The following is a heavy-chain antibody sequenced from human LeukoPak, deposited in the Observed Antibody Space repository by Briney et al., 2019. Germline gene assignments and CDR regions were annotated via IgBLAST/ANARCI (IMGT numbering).Heavy chain of an antibody. CDR2: IYYSGST. J-gene: IGHJ6*02. D-gene: IGHD3-3*01. V-gene: IGHV4-39*07. CDR3: ARAEPRTYYDFWSGPTSRYYYGMDV. CDR1: GGSISSSSYY. Sequence: SETLSLTCTVSGGSISSSSYYWGWIRQPPGKGLEWIGSIYYSGSTNYNPSLKSRVTISVDTSKNQFSLKLSSVTAADTAVYYCARAEPRTYYDFWSGPTSRYYYGMDVWGQGTTVTVSS.